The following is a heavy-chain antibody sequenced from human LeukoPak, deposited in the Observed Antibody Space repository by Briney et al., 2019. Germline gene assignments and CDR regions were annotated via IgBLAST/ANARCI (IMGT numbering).Heavy chain of an antibody. D-gene: IGHD3-10*01. J-gene: IGHJ3*02. CDR2: ISTNGAST. Sequence: GGSLRLSCAGSGFSFSNYAVSWVRQAPGKGLEWVSTISTNGASTFYADSVKGRFTISRDTSKNTLYLQMSSLRDEDTAVYYCARASTRRDGYAFDMWGQGTMVSVSS. V-gene: IGHV3-23*01. CDR1: GFSFSNYA. CDR3: ARASTRRDGYAFDM.